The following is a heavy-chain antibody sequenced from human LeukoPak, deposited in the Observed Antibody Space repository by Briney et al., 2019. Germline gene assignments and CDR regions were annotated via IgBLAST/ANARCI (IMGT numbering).Heavy chain of an antibody. CDR3: AKDVHTSGWYGWFDS. J-gene: IGHJ5*01. CDR2: ISGSGRNS. Sequence: GGSLRLSCAASGFTFGNCAVNWVRQAPGKGQEWVSLISGSGRNSYYADSVKGRFTISRDNSKNTMYLQMNSLRAEDTAVYYCAKDVHTSGWYGWFDSWGQGTLVTVSS. V-gene: IGHV3-23*01. CDR1: GFTFGNCA. D-gene: IGHD6-19*01.